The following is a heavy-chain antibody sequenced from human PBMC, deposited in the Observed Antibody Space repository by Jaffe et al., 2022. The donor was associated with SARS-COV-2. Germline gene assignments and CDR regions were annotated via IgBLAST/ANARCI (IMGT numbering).Heavy chain of an antibody. D-gene: IGHD2-15*01. V-gene: IGHV4-38-2*02. CDR2: IYHSGST. CDR1: GYSISSGYY. Sequence: QVQLQESGPGLVKPSETLSLTCTVSGYSISSGYYWGWIRQPPGKGLEWIGSIYHSGSTYYNPSLKSRVTISVDTSKNQFSLKLSSVTAADTAVYYCASGRGSLPDMDVWGKGTTVTVSS. CDR3: ASGRGSLPDMDV. J-gene: IGHJ6*03.